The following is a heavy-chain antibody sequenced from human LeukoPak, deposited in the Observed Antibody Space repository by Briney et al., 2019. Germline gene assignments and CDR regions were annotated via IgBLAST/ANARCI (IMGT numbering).Heavy chain of an antibody. Sequence: SVKVSCKASGGTFSSYAISWVRQAPGQGLEWMGGIIPIFGTANCAQKFQGRVAITADESTSTAYMELSSLRSEDTAVYYCARGMTTVTTNLLDYWGQGTLVTVSS. V-gene: IGHV1-69*01. D-gene: IGHD4-11*01. CDR2: IIPIFGTA. CDR1: GGTFSSYA. J-gene: IGHJ4*02. CDR3: ARGMTTVTTNLLDY.